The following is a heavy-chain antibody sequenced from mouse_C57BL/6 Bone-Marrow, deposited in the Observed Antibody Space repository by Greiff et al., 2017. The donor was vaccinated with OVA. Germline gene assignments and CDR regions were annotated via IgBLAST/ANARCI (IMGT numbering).Heavy chain of an antibody. D-gene: IGHD2-2*01. Sequence: QVQLQQSGPGLVQPSQSLSITCPVSGFSLTSYGVHWVRQSPGQGLEWLGVIWSGGSTNYNAAFISTLSISKDNSKSQVFFQMNSLQADDTAIYYCAIPYGYDWFAYWGQGTLVTVSA. CDR1: GFSLTSYG. CDR3: AIPYGYDWFAY. J-gene: IGHJ3*01. V-gene: IGHV2-2*01. CDR2: IWSGGST.